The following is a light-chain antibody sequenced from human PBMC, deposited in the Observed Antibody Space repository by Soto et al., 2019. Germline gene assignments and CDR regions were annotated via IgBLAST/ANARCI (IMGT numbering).Light chain of an antibody. J-gene: IGLJ2*01. Sequence: QSALTQPASVSGSPGQSITISCIGSSSDVGGENYVSWYQQQPGKAPKLMIYDVSHRPFGVSDRFSGSKSGNTASLTISGLQAEDEADYYCSSFTSTNKEIFGGGTKVTVL. CDR2: DVS. CDR1: SSDVGGENY. CDR3: SSFTSTNKEI. V-gene: IGLV2-14*03.